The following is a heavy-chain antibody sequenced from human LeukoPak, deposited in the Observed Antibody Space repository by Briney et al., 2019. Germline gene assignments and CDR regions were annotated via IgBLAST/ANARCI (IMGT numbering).Heavy chain of an antibody. CDR2: IRYDGSNK. D-gene: IGHD3-10*01. V-gene: IGHV3-30*02. J-gene: IGHJ4*02. Sequence: GGSLRLSCAVSGFTFSSYGMHWVRQAPGKGLEWVAFIRYDGSNKYYAASVKGRFTISRDNSKNTLYLQMNSLRAEDTALYYCAKDFQGLLWFGERPLDYWGQGTLVTVSS. CDR1: GFTFSSYG. CDR3: AKDFQGLLWFGERPLDY.